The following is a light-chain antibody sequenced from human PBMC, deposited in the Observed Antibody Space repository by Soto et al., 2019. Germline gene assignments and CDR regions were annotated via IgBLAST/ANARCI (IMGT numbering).Light chain of an antibody. CDR3: SSYTSSSPCV. CDR2: EVS. Sequence: LTQPASVSGSPGQSITISCTGTSSDVGGYKYVSWYQQHPGKAPKLMIYEVSNRPSGVSNRFSGSKSGNMASLTISGLQAEDEADYYCSSYTSSSPCVFGTGTKVTVL. V-gene: IGLV2-14*01. CDR1: SSDVGGYKY. J-gene: IGLJ1*01.